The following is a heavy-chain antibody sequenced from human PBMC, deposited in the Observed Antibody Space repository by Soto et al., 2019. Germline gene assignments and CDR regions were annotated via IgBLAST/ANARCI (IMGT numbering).Heavy chain of an antibody. CDR2: IYYSGST. V-gene: IGHV4-31*03. CDR3: SRGGYCDHPYYFDY. D-gene: IGHD5-18*01. J-gene: IGHJ4*02. Sequence: QVQLQESGPGLVKPSQTLSLTCTVSGGSISSGGYYWSWIRQHPGKGLEWIGYIYYSGSTYYNPALKSRVTISVGTSKNQFSLKLSSVTAADTAVYYCSRGGYCDHPYYFDYWGQGTLVTVSS. CDR1: GGSISSGGYY.